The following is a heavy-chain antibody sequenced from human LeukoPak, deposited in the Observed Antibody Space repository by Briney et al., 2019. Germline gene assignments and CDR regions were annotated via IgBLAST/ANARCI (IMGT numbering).Heavy chain of an antibody. V-gene: IGHV4-30-2*01. CDR2: IYHSGTI. Sequence: SETLSLTCAVSGGSISSGGYSWTWIRQPPGKGLEWIGYIYHSGTIYYNPSLKSRVTIKADKSKNQFSLKLNSVTAADTAVYYCARERSITMVRGASYGLDVWGQGTTVTVSS. D-gene: IGHD3-10*01. J-gene: IGHJ6*02. CDR1: GGSISSGGYS. CDR3: ARERSITMVRGASYGLDV.